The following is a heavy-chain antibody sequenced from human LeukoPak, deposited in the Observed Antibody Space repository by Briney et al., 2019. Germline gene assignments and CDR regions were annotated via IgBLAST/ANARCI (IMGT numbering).Heavy chain of an antibody. CDR2: ISWNSGSI. J-gene: IGHJ4*02. D-gene: IGHD4-17*01. CDR1: GFTLYDYA. V-gene: IGHV3-9*01. Sequence: PGGSLRLSCAASGFTLYDYAMHWVRQAPGKGLEWGSGISWNSGSIGYADSVKGRFTISRDNAKNSLYLQMNSLRAEDTALYYCAKDIQNREYDYGDYRGFDYWGQGTLVTVSS. CDR3: AKDIQNREYDYGDYRGFDY.